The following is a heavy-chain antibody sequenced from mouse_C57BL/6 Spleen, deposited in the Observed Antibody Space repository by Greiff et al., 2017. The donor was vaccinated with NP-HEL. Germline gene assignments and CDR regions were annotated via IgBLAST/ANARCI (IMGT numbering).Heavy chain of an antibody. Sequence: VQLQQSGAELVRPGASVTLSCKASGYTFTDYEMHWVKQTPVHGLEWIGAIDPETGGTAYNQKFKGKATLTADKSSSTAYMQLRSLTSEDSAVYYCTRGITTGGFDYWGQGTTLTVSS. CDR3: TRGITTGGFDY. V-gene: IGHV1-15*01. CDR1: GYTFTDYE. D-gene: IGHD1-1*01. J-gene: IGHJ2*01. CDR2: IDPETGGT.